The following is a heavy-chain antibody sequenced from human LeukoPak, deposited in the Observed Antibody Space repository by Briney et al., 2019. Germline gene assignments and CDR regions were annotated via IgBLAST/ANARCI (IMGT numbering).Heavy chain of an antibody. J-gene: IGHJ4*02. V-gene: IGHV1-18*04. D-gene: IGHD4-23*01. CDR3: ARQGYGGHSQGAADY. Sequence: ASVKVSCKASGYTFTNYYIHWVRQAPGQGLEWMGWISANNGNRNYAQKLQDRVSMTTDTSTSTAYMELRSLRSDDTAVYYCARQGYGGHSQGAADYWGQGTLVTVSS. CDR2: ISANNGNR. CDR1: GYTFTNYY.